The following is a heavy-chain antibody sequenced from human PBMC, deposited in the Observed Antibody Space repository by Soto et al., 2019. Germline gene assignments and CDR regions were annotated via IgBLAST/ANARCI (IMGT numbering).Heavy chain of an antibody. D-gene: IGHD3-3*01. CDR3: ARDFCTATACRDGYYDL. CDR1: GDNFKGHY. Sequence: QEQLVQSGAEVKKPGASVKISCTASGDNFKGHYMPWVRQAPGQGFVWMGMNNTDLATTTYAQDFHGRVAMTRDTSTGTVCMQLEILKSNATAVYFCARDFCTATACRDGYYDLWGQGTLVTVSS. J-gene: IGHJ5*02. CDR2: NNTDLATT. V-gene: IGHV1-46*02.